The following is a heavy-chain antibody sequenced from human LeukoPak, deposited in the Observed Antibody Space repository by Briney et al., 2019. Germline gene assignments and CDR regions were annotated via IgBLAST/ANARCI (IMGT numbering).Heavy chain of an antibody. Sequence: PSETLSLTCAVYGGSFSGYYWSWIRQPPGKGLEWIGEINHSGSTNYNPSLKSRVTISVDTSKNQFSLKLSSVTAADTAVYYCASLRSGSQGWFDPWGQGTLVTVSS. J-gene: IGHJ5*02. CDR1: GGSFSGYY. CDR3: ASLRSGSQGWFDP. CDR2: INHSGST. D-gene: IGHD1-26*01. V-gene: IGHV4-34*01.